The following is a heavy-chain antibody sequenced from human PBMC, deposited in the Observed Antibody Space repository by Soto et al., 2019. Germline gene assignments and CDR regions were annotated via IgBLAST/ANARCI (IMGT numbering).Heavy chain of an antibody. Sequence: SGPTLVNPTQTLTLTCTFSGFSLTTRGVGVGWIRQPPGKALECLALIYWDDDKRYSPSLQSRLSITKDTSKNQVVLTMTNVDPVDTATYYCAHIPNYYQYDWSDPWGQGTLVTVSS. CDR3: AHIPNYYQYDWSDP. CDR1: GFSLTTRGVG. D-gene: IGHD3-16*01. CDR2: IYWDDDK. V-gene: IGHV2-5*02. J-gene: IGHJ5*02.